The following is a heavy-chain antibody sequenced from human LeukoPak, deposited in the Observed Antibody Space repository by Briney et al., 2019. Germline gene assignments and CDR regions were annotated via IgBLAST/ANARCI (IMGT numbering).Heavy chain of an antibody. CDR2: IYPNSGAT. J-gene: IGHJ4*02. CDR1: GYTFTGYY. CDR3: GTLLSNGPFDY. Sequence: ASVKVSCKASGYTFTGYYMHWVRRAPGQGLEWMGWIYPNSGATKYAQKFQGRVTMTRDTSISTAYMELSGLRSDDTAVYYCGTLLSNGPFDYWGQGSLVTVSS. V-gene: IGHV1-2*02.